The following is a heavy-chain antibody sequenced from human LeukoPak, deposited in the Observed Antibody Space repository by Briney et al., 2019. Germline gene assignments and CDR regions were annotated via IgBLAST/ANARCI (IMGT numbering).Heavy chain of an antibody. CDR1: GFTFGDYP. J-gene: IGHJ4*02. CDR2: ITWDGGTT. D-gene: IGHD2-2*01. Sequence: GGSLRLSCTASGFTFGDYPMYWVRQVPGRGLEWVSLITWDGGTTYYADSVKGRFTVSRDNSKNSLYLQMNNLRTEDTAFYYCAKDICTRTSCHYYFDSWGQGTLVTVSS. V-gene: IGHV3-43*01. CDR3: AKDICTRTSCHYYFDS.